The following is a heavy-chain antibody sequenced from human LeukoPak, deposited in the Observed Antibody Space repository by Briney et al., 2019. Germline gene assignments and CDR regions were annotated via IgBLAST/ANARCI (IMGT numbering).Heavy chain of an antibody. D-gene: IGHD4-17*01. CDR1: VFSFSNLA. V-gene: IGHV3-23*01. CDR2: VSGSDYHT. Sequence: VRLSRAASVFSFSNLALSWLRQPPARELEWVSTVSGSDYHTYNTDSVKGRFTISRDNSRNTLDLQLISLRADDTAVYYCAKGFKTYGELSFDGWGQGTLVTVSS. J-gene: IGHJ4*02. CDR3: AKGFKTYGELSFDG.